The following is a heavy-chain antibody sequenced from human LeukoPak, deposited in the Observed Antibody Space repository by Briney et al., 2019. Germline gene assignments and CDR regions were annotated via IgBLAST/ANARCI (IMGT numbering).Heavy chain of an antibody. V-gene: IGHV4-39*01. CDR1: GGSISSSSIDY. D-gene: IGHD2-15*01. Sequence: SETLSLTCTVSGGSISSSSIDYWGWIRQPPGKGLEWIGSIYYSGSTYYNPSLKSRVTISVDTSKNQFSLKVNSMTAADTAVYYCARHQRLLSWFDPWGQGTLVTVPS. CDR3: ARHQRLLSWFDP. CDR2: IYYSGST. J-gene: IGHJ5*02.